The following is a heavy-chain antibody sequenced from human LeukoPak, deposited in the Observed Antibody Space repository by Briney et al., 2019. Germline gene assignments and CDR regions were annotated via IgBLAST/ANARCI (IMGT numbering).Heavy chain of an antibody. D-gene: IGHD3-3*01. CDR3: AAPGASGFVGNFWSGSLDF. V-gene: IGHV1-46*01. CDR2: INPSAGST. J-gene: IGHJ4*02. Sequence: ASVKVSCRASGYTFTSHYMHWVRQAPGQGLEWMGIINPSAGSTSYPQKFQGRVTMTRDTSTSTVYMELSSLRSEDTAVYYCAAPGASGFVGNFWSGSLDFWGQGTLVTVSS. CDR1: GYTFTSHY.